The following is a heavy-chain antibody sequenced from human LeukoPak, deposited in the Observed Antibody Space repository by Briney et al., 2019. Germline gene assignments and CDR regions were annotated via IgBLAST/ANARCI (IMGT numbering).Heavy chain of an antibody. CDR1: GGSNNNTNYY. J-gene: IGHJ5*02. Sequence: KPSETLSLTCTVSGGSNNNTNYYWDWIRQPPGKGLEWIGSIYYSASTYYNPSLKSRVTISVDASKNQFSLKLNSLTAADTAVYYCARSVDFWSRNWFDPWGQGTLVTVSS. CDR3: ARSVDFWSRNWFDP. CDR2: IYYSAST. V-gene: IGHV4-39*01. D-gene: IGHD3-3*01.